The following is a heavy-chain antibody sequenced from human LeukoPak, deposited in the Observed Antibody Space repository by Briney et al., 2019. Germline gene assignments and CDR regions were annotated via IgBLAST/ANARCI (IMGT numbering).Heavy chain of an antibody. D-gene: IGHD3-22*01. J-gene: IGHJ4*02. CDR3: ARETEDYYDSSGPYFDY. Sequence: EASVTVSCKASGYTFTSYGISWVRQAPGQGLEWMGWISAYNGNTNYAQKLQGRVTMTTDTSTSTAYMELRSLRSDDTAVYYCARETEDYYDSSGPYFDYWGQGTLVTVSS. CDR1: GYTFTSYG. CDR2: ISAYNGNT. V-gene: IGHV1-18*01.